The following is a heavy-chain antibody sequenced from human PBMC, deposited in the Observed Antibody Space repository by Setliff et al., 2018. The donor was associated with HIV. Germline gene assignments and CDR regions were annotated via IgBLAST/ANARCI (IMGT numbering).Heavy chain of an antibody. CDR3: ARGGLGVVGAIDY. CDR2: IYYSGST. CDR1: GGSISTSNW. V-gene: IGHV4-28*03. Sequence: SETLSLTCTVSGGSISTSNWWGWIRQTPGKGLEWIGYIYYSGSTNYNPSLKSRVTMSLATPKNQFSLKLSSVTAADTAVYYCARGGLGVVGAIDYWSQGTLVTVS. D-gene: IGHD2-15*01. J-gene: IGHJ4*02.